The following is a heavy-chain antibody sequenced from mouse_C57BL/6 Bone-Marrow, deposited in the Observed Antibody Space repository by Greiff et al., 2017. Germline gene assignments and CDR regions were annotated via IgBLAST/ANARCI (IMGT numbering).Heavy chain of an antibody. CDR3: ARLLTAYYYYAMDY. CDR1: GYTFTSYW. D-gene: IGHD4-1*01. CDR2: IHPNSGST. V-gene: IGHV1-64*01. Sequence: QVQLQQPGAELVKPGASVKLSCKASGYTFTSYWMPWVKPRPGQGLEWIGMIHPNSGSTNYNEKFKSKATLTVDKSSSTAYMQLSSLTSEDSAVYYCARLLTAYYYYAMDYWGQGTSVTVSS. J-gene: IGHJ4*01.